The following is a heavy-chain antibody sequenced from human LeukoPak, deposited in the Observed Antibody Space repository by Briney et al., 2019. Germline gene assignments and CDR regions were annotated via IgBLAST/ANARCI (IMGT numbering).Heavy chain of an antibody. CDR3: ARRNDYGTFDI. CDR2: KYYSGST. V-gene: IGHV4-59*08. CDR1: GASISSYH. D-gene: IGHD4-17*01. Sequence: SETLSLTCTVPGASISSYHWSWIRQPPRKGLEWIGFKYYSGSTNSNPSLKSRVTISVDTSKNQFSLKLSSVTAADTAVYYCARRNDYGTFDIWGQGTMVTVSS. J-gene: IGHJ3*02.